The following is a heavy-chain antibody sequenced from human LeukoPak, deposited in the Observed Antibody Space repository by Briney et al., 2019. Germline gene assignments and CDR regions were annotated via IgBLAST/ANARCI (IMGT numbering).Heavy chain of an antibody. CDR3: ARDPRIAVAGQNLHYYYYGMDV. Sequence: SETLSLTCIVSGGSIKNYHWSWIRQPPGRGLECIGYIYSSGSTNYNPSLQSRVTMSVDTSKNQFSLRLSSVTAADTAVYYCARDPRIAVAGQNLHYYYYGMDVWGQGTTVTVSS. CDR2: IYSSGST. CDR1: GGSIKNYH. J-gene: IGHJ6*02. D-gene: IGHD6-19*01. V-gene: IGHV4-59*01.